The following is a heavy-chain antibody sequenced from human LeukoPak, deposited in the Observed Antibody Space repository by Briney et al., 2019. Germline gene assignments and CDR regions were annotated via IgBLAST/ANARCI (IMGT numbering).Heavy chain of an antibody. CDR2: MNPNSGNT. CDR3: ARDIVATIAGGDY. D-gene: IGHD5-12*01. CDR1: GYTFTSYD. J-gene: IGHJ4*02. Sequence: GASVKVSCKASGYTFTSYDINWVRQATGQGLEWMGWMNPNSGNTGYAQKFQGRVTMTRNTSISTAYMELSRLRSDDTAVYYCARDIVATIAGGDYWGQGTLVTVSS. V-gene: IGHV1-8*01.